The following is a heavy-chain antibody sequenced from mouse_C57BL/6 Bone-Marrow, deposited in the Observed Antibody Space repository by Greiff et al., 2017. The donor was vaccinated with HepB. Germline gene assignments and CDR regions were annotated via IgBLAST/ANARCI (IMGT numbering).Heavy chain of an antibody. J-gene: IGHJ2*01. D-gene: IGHD1-1*01. CDR2: IDPENGDT. Sequence: VQLKQSGAELVRPGASVKLSCTASGFNIKDDYMHWVKQRPEQGLEWIGWIDPENGDTEYASKFQGKATITADTSSNTAYLQLSSLTSEDTAVYYCTTSDYYGSSFFFDYWGQGTTLTVSS. CDR3: TTSDYYGSSFFFDY. CDR1: GFNIKDDY. V-gene: IGHV14-4*01.